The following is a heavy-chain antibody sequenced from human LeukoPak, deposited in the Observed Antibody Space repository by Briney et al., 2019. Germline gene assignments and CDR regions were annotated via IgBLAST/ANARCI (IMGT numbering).Heavy chain of an antibody. CDR1: GFTFSSYS. CDR2: ISSSSSYI. V-gene: IGHV3-21*01. CDR3: ASSSFGVVIIPFDP. D-gene: IGHD3-3*01. J-gene: IGHJ5*02. Sequence: GGSLRLSCAASGFTFSSYSMNWVRQAPGKGLEWVSSISSSSSYIYYADSVKGRFTISRDNAKNSLYLQMNSLRAEDTAVYYCASSSFGVVIIPFDPWGQGTLVTVSS.